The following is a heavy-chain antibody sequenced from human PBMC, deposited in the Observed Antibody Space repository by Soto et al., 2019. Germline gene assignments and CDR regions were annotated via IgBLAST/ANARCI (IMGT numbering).Heavy chain of an antibody. Sequence: EVQLVESGGGLVQPGGSLRLSCAASGFTFSSYWMSWVRQAPGKGLEWVANIKQDGSEKYYVDSVKGRFTISRDNAKNSLYLQMNSLRAEDTAVYYCARGGDSPKRGFDYWGQGTLVTVSS. V-gene: IGHV3-7*03. D-gene: IGHD3-16*01. CDR3: ARGGDSPKRGFDY. J-gene: IGHJ4*02. CDR2: IKQDGSEK. CDR1: GFTFSSYW.